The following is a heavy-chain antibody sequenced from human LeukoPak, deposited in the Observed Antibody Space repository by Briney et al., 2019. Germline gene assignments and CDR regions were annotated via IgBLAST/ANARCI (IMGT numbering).Heavy chain of an antibody. CDR3: ARLGCSSTSCSRHNWFDP. Sequence: PSETLSLTCTVSGGSMSSSSYYWGWIRQPPGKGLEWIGSIYYSGSTYYNPSLKSRVTISVDTSKNQFSLKLSSVTAADTAVYYCARLGCSSTSCSRHNWFDPWGQGTLVTVSS. CDR2: IYYSGST. V-gene: IGHV4-39*01. D-gene: IGHD2-2*01. CDR1: GGSMSSSSYY. J-gene: IGHJ5*02.